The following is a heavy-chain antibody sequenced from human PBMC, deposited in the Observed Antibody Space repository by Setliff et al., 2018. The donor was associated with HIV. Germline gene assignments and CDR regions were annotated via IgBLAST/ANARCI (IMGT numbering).Heavy chain of an antibody. V-gene: IGHV4-39*01. CDR2: IYYTGNT. Sequence: SETLSLTCTVSGGSISSSSYYWGWIRQPPGKGLELIGNIYYTGNTNDNPSLKSRVTISVDTSKNQFSLKLSSVTAADTAVYYCASLSQRYYYYYMDVWGKGTTVTVSS. CDR3: ASLSQRYYYYYMDV. CDR1: GGSISSSSYY. J-gene: IGHJ6*03.